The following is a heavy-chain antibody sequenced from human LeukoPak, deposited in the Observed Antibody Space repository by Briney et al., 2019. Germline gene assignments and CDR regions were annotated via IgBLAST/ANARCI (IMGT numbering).Heavy chain of an antibody. CDR1: EFSVGSNY. J-gene: IGHJ1*01. CDR3: AKEIYGDSTGGRFQQ. D-gene: IGHD4-17*01. CDR2: ISGSGGST. V-gene: IGHV3-23*01. Sequence: GGSLRLSCAASEFSVGSNYMTWVRQAPGKGLEWVSVISGSGGSTYYADSVKGRFTLSRDNSKNTLYLQMNSLRAEDTAVYYCAKEIYGDSTGGRFQQWGQGTLVTVSS.